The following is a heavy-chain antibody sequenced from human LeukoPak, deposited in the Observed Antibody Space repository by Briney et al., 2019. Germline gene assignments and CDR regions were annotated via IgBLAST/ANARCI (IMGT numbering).Heavy chain of an antibody. J-gene: IGHJ4*02. CDR1: GFTFSSYE. CDR3: ARDYGGSSPFDY. CDR2: ISSSDSTI. Sequence: PGGSLRRSCGASGFTFSSYEIHWVRQAPGKGLEWVSYISSSDSTIYYADSVKGRFTISRDNAKNSLYLQMNSLRAEDTAVYYCARDYGGSSPFDYWGQGTLVTVSS. D-gene: IGHD4-23*01. V-gene: IGHV3-48*03.